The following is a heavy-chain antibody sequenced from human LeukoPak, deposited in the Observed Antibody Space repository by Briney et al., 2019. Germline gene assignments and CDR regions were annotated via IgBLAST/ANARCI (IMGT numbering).Heavy chain of an antibody. CDR1: GGSFSGYY. D-gene: IGHD3-22*01. J-gene: IGHJ4*02. CDR3: ARLATSSGYFYRTYYFDY. V-gene: IGHV4-34*01. Sequence: KPSETLSLTCAVYGGSFSGYYWSWIRQPPGKGLEWIGEINHSGSTNYNPSLKSRATISVDTSKNQFPLKLSSVTAADTAVYYRARLATSSGYFYRTYYFDYWGQGTLVTVSS. CDR2: INHSGST.